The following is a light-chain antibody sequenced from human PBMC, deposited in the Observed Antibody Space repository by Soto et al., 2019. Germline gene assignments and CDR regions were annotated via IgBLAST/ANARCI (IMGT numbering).Light chain of an antibody. CDR1: QGISSA. Sequence: AIQLTQSPSSLSASVGDRVTITCRASQGISSALAWYQQKPGKAPKLLIYDASSLESGVPSRFSGSGSGTDFTLTITSLQPEDFAAYYCQQFNSYPWTFGQGTKVDIK. J-gene: IGKJ1*01. V-gene: IGKV1-13*02. CDR2: DAS. CDR3: QQFNSYPWT.